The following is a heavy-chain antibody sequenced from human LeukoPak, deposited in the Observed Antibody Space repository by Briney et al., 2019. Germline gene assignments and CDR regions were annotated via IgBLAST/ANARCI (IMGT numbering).Heavy chain of an antibody. V-gene: IGHV4-59*01. D-gene: IGHD3-22*01. CDR1: GGSISSYY. J-gene: IGHJ4*02. Sequence: PSETLSLTCTVSGGSISSYYWSWIRQPPGKGLEWIGYIYYSGSTNYNPSLKSRVTISVDTFKNQFSLKLSSVTAADTAVYYCARGRGRSSGYYRHFDYWGQGTLVTVSS. CDR2: IYYSGST. CDR3: ARGRGRSSGYYRHFDY.